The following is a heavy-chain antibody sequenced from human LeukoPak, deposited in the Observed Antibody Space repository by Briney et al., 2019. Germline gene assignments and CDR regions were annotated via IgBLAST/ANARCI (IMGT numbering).Heavy chain of an antibody. D-gene: IGHD3-16*01. Sequence: ASVKVSCKASGYTFTCYYMHWVRQAPGQGLEWMGWINPNSGGTNYAQKFQGRVTMTRDTSISTAYMELSRLRSDDTAVYYCARDRSQVGVLFDYWGQGTLVTVSS. J-gene: IGHJ4*02. CDR3: ARDRSQVGVLFDY. V-gene: IGHV1-2*02. CDR1: GYTFTCYY. CDR2: INPNSGGT.